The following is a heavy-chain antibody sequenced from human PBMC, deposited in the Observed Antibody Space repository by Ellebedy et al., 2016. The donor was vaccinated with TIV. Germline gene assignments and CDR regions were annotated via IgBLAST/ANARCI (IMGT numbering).Heavy chain of an antibody. CDR3: AGDVAGWYGLS. D-gene: IGHD6-19*01. CDR2: IKEDGSDK. J-gene: IGHJ5*02. CDR1: GFIFSSYY. Sequence: PGGSLRLSCAASGFIFSSYYMSWVRQAPGKGLEWVANIKEDGSDKYYVDSVKGRFTISRDNAKNSLYLQMDSLRGEATAVYYCAGDVAGWYGLSWGQGTLVTGSS. V-gene: IGHV3-7*03.